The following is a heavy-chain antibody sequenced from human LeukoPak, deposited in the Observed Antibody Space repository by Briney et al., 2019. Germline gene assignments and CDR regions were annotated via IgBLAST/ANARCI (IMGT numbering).Heavy chain of an antibody. CDR1: GFTFSSYS. J-gene: IGHJ6*02. CDR2: ISSSSSTI. CDR3: ARVRHLGDYYGMDV. Sequence: GGSLRLSCAASGFTFSSYSMNWVRQAPGKGLEWVSYISSSSSTIYYADPVKGRFTISRDNAKNSLYLQMNSLRAEDTAVYYCARVRHLGDYYGMDVWGQGTTVTVSS. V-gene: IGHV3-48*01. D-gene: IGHD2-15*01.